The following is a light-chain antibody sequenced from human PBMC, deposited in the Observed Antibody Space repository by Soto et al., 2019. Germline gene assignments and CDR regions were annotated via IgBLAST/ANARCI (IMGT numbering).Light chain of an antibody. Sequence: DIQMTQSPSTLSASVGDRVTITCRASQTISSWVAWYQQKPGKAPNLLIYMASSLQSGVPSRFSGGGSGTQFTLTISSLQPDDFATYYCQQYNSYPYTFGQGTKLESK. CDR1: QTISSW. J-gene: IGKJ2*01. CDR3: QQYNSYPYT. CDR2: MAS. V-gene: IGKV1-5*03.